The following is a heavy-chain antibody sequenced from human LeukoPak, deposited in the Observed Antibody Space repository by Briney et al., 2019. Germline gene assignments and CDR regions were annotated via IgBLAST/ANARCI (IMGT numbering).Heavy chain of an antibody. Sequence: PGGSLRLSCPASGFTFSSYWMSWVRQAPGKGLEWVANIKQDGSEKYYVDSVKGRFTISRDNAKNSLYLQMNSLRAEDTAVYYCAKSDGDFWSGRPRGDIDYWGQGTLVTVSS. V-gene: IGHV3-7*01. J-gene: IGHJ4*02. CDR1: GFTFSSYW. CDR2: IKQDGSEK. D-gene: IGHD3-3*01. CDR3: AKSDGDFWSGRPRGDIDY.